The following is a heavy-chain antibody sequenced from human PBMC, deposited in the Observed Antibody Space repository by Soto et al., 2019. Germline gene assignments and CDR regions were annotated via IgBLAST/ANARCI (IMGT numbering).Heavy chain of an antibody. CDR3: AREDGGGPFDY. Sequence: DVHLLESGGGLVQPGGSLRLSCAASGFMFSAYAMHWVRQAPGQGLEWVSSMSGTSADTYYADSVKGRFTVSRDSSKDTLYLQLNSLRAEDTALCCCAREDGGGPFDYWGQGTLVIVSS. J-gene: IGHJ4*02. CDR1: GFMFSAYA. V-gene: IGHV3-23*01. D-gene: IGHD2-15*01. CDR2: MSGTSADT.